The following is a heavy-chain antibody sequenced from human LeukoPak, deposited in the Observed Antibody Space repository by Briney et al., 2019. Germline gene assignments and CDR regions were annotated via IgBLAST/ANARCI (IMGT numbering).Heavy chain of an antibody. V-gene: IGHV4-38-2*02. CDR1: GYSISSGYY. CDR3: ARAYLGYCSGGSCQGWFDP. J-gene: IGHJ5*02. CDR2: IYHSGST. Sequence: SETLSLTCTVSGYSISSGYYWGWIRQPPGKGLEWIGSIYHSGSTYYNPSLKSRVTISVDTSKNQFSLKLSSVTAADTAVYYCARAYLGYCSGGSCQGWFDPWGQGTLVTVSS. D-gene: IGHD2-15*01.